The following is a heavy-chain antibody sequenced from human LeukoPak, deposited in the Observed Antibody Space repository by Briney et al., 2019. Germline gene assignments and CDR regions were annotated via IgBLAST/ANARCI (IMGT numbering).Heavy chain of an antibody. CDR1: GYSFTSYW. CDR2: IYPGDSDT. J-gene: IGHJ4*02. D-gene: IGHD2-2*02. CDR3: ARGVVVVPAAIPGEFDY. Sequence: GGSLKISCKGSGYSFTSYWISWVRQMPGKGLEWMGIIYPGDSDTRYSPSFQGQVTISADKSISTAYLQWSSLKASDTAMYYCARGVVVVPAAIPGEFDYRGQGTLVTVSS. V-gene: IGHV5-51*01.